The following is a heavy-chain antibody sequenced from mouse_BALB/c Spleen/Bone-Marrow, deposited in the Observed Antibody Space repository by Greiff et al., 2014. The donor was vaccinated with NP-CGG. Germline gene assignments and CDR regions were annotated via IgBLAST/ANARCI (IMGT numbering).Heavy chain of an antibody. D-gene: IGHD2-10*02. J-gene: IGHJ4*01. CDR3: ARSRMRYGAMDY. Sequence: EVQLQQSGGGLVKPGGSLKLFCAASGFTFSDYYIYWLRQTPEKRLEWVATISDGGNYSYYPDSVKGRFTIPRDNAKNNLYLQMSSLKSEDTAMYYCARSRMRYGAMDYWGQGTSVTVFS. V-gene: IGHV5-4*02. CDR1: GFTFSDYY. CDR2: ISDGGNYS.